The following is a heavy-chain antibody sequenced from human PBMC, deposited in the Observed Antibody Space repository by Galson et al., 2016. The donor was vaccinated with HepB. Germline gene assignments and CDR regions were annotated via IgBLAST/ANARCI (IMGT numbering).Heavy chain of an antibody. CDR1: GFPFSSYA. J-gene: IGHJ6*04. CDR2: LSASGDSR. Sequence: SLRLSCAASGFPFSSYAMAWPRQAPGKGLEWVSALSASGDSRDYADSVRGRSTISRDNSKNILYLQMNSLRAEDTALYYCVQGSTAPAVWGKGTPVTVST. D-gene: IGHD2-2*01. V-gene: IGHV3-23*01. CDR3: VQGSTAPAV.